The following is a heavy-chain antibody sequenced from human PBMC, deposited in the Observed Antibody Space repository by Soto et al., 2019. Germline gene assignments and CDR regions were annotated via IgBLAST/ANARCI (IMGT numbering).Heavy chain of an antibody. V-gene: IGHV4-61*01. CDR3: ARDKSHYYYHYGMDV. CDR2: IYYSGST. J-gene: IGHJ6*02. CDR1: GGSVSSGSYY. Sequence: QVQLQESGPGLVKPSETLSLTCTVSGGSVSSGSYYWSWIRQPPGKGLEWIGYIYYSGSTNYNPSLKSRVTISVDTSKNQFSLKMSSVTAADTAVYYCARDKSHYYYHYGMDVWGQGTTVTVSS.